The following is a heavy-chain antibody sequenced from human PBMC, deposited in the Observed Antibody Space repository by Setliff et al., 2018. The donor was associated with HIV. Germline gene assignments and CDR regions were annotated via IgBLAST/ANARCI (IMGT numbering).Heavy chain of an antibody. CDR1: GYTFMNFA. D-gene: IGHD6-13*01. CDR3: ARRSHSVGTSWPFDH. Sequence: ASVKVSCKASGYTFMNFAMHWVRQAPGQGLEWMGWINPNTGNPTYAQGFTGRFVFSLDTSVSTAYLQISSLEAQGTGVYYCARRSHSVGTSWPFDHWGQGTQVTVSS. V-gene: IGHV7-4-1*02. CDR2: INPNTGNP. J-gene: IGHJ4*02.